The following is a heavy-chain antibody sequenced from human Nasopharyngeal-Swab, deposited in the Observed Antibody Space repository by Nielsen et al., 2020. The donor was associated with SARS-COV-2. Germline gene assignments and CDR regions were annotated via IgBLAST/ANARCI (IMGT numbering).Heavy chain of an antibody. V-gene: IGHV4-61*02. D-gene: IGHD3-10*01. CDR3: ARGITTLYYYYYMDV. CDR2: IYTSGST. Sequence: WIRQPPGKGLEWIGRIYTSGSTNYNPSLKSRVTISVDTSKNQFSLKLSSVTAADTAVYYCARGITTLYYYYYMDVWGKGTTVPSP. J-gene: IGHJ6*03.